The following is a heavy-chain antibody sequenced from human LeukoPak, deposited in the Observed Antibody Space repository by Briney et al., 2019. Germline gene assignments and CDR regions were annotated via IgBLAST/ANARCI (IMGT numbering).Heavy chain of an antibody. Sequence: GGSLRLSCAASGFTFSSYAMSWVRQAPGKGLEWVSTISDSGGNTYYADSVKGRFTISRDNSKNTLYLQMNSLRAEDTAVYYCAKAYIVVVPAAGNWGQGALVTVSS. CDR2: ISDSGGNT. V-gene: IGHV3-23*01. CDR1: GFTFSSYA. J-gene: IGHJ4*02. CDR3: AKAYIVVVPAAGN. D-gene: IGHD2-2*01.